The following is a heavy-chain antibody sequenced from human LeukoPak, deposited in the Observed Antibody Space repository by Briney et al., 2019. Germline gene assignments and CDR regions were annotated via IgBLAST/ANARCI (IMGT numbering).Heavy chain of an antibody. CDR1: GGSISISNYY. CDR2: IYYSGNT. D-gene: IGHD2-8*02. V-gene: IGHV4-39*01. Sequence: SETLSLTCTVSGGSISISNYYWGWIRQPPGEGLEWIGNIYYSGNTHYNPSLKGRVTISVDTSKNQFSLRLSSVTAADTAVYYCARNFYWYYYGMDVWGQGTTVTVSS. CDR3: ARNFYWYYYGMDV. J-gene: IGHJ6*02.